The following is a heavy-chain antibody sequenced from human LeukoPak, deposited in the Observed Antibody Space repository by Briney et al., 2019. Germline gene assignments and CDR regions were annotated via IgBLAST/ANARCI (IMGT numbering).Heavy chain of an antibody. Sequence: GGSLRLSCAASGFTFSSYSMNWVRQAPGKGLEWVSAISGSGGSTYCADSVKGRFTISRDNSKNTLYLQMNSLRAEDTAVYYCAKEPMVREARFDYWGQGTLVTVSS. D-gene: IGHD3-10*01. J-gene: IGHJ4*02. V-gene: IGHV3-23*01. CDR2: ISGSGGST. CDR3: AKEPMVREARFDY. CDR1: GFTFSSYS.